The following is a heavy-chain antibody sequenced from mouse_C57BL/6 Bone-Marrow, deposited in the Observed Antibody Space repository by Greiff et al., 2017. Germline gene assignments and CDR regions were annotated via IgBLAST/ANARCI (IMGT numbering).Heavy chain of an antibody. CDR1: GYTFTSYD. D-gene: IGHD1-1*01. CDR3: ARLEFDGSSGDWYFDV. Sequence: VQLQQSGPELVKPGASVKLSCKASGYTFTSYDINWVKQRPGQGLEWIGWIYPRDGSTKYNEKFKGKATLTVDTSSSPAYLELHSLTSEDSAVYFCARLEFDGSSGDWYFDVGGTGTTVTVSS. V-gene: IGHV1-85*01. CDR2: IYPRDGST. J-gene: IGHJ1*03.